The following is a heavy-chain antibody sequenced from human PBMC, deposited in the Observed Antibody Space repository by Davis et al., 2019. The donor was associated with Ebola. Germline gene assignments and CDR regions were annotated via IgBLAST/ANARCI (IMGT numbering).Heavy chain of an antibody. CDR3: ARDLSRIAVAGTHNTRVDVGFGY. CDR2: INAGNGNT. CDR1: GYTFTSYG. D-gene: IGHD6-19*01. V-gene: IGHV1-3*01. J-gene: IGHJ4*02. Sequence: ASVKVSCRASGYTFTSYGISWVRQAPGQRLEWMGWINAGNGNTKYSQKFQGRVTITRDTSASTAYMELSSLRSEDTAVYYCARDLSRIAVAGTHNTRVDVGFGYWGQGTLVTVSS.